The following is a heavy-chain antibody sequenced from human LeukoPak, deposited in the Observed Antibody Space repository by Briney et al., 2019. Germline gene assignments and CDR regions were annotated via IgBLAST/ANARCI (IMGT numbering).Heavy chain of an antibody. Sequence: SETLSLTCTVSGGSISSGSYYWSWIRQPAGKGLEWIGRIYTSGSTNYNPSLQSRVTISVDTSKNQFSLKLSSVTAADTAVYYCARSAPGAMGYFDYWGQGTLVTVSS. CDR2: IYTSGST. CDR1: GGSISSGSYY. CDR3: ARSAPGAMGYFDY. J-gene: IGHJ4*02. D-gene: IGHD5-18*01. V-gene: IGHV4-61*02.